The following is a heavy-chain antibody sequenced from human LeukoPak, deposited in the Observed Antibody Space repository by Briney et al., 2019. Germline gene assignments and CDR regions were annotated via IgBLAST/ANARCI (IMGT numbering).Heavy chain of an antibody. CDR3: ARDLRNYDSSGEFDP. D-gene: IGHD3-22*01. V-gene: IGHV1-69*13. J-gene: IGHJ5*02. CDR2: IIPIFGTA. Sequence: SVKVSCKASGGTFSSYAINWVRRAPGQGLEWMGGIIPIFGTANYAQKFQGRVTITADESTSTAYMELSSLGSEDTAVYYCARDLRNYDSSGEFDPWGQGTLVTVSS. CDR1: GGTFSSYA.